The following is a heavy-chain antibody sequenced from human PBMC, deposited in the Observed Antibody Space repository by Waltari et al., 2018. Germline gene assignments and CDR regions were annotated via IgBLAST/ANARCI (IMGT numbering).Heavy chain of an antibody. V-gene: IGHV1-8*01. D-gene: IGHD3-3*01. Sequence: QVQLVQSGAEVKKPGASVKVSCKASGYTFTSYDINWVRQATGQGLEWMGWMNPNSGNTGYAQKFQGRVTMTRNTSISTAYMELSSLRSEDTAVYYCARGQRDDFWSGYPYYMDVWGKGTTVTVSS. J-gene: IGHJ6*03. CDR3: ARGQRDDFWSGYPYYMDV. CDR2: MNPNSGNT. CDR1: GYTFTSYD.